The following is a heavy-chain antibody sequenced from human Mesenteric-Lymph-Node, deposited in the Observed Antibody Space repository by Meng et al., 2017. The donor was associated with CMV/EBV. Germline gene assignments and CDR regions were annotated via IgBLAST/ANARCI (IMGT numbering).Heavy chain of an antibody. Sequence: ASVKVSCKASGYVFTNYGITWVRQAPGQGLEWMGIINPSGGSTSYAQKFQGRVTMTRDTSTSTVYMELSSLRSEDTAVYYCARTIAVAGRYDYWGQGTLVTVSS. CDR1: GYVFTNYG. J-gene: IGHJ4*02. V-gene: IGHV1-46*01. D-gene: IGHD6-19*01. CDR2: INPSGGST. CDR3: ARTIAVAGRYDY.